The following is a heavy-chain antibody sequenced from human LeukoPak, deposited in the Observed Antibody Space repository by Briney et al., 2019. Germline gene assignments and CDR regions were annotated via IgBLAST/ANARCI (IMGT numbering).Heavy chain of an antibody. V-gene: IGHV3-48*03. CDR2: ISSSGSSI. Sequence: GGSLTLSCAPSGFTLSSHETNWVRQAPGKGLDWVSYISSSGSSIYYADSVKGRFTISRDNAKNSLYLQMNSLRAEDTAVYYCARKYCSSTSCLFDCWGQGTLVTVSS. CDR1: GFTLSSHE. D-gene: IGHD2-2*01. CDR3: ARKYCSSTSCLFDC. J-gene: IGHJ4*02.